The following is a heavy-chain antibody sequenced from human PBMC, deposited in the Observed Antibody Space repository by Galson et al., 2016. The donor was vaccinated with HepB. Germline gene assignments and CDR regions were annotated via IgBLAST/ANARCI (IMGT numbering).Heavy chain of an antibody. CDR3: GRAQWIPARRAAYFDY. CDR2: VKQDGSEK. J-gene: IGHJ4*02. V-gene: IGHV3-7*04. D-gene: IGHD5-18*01. Sequence: SLRLSCAASGFTFSYYAIHWVRQAPGKGLQWVANVKQDGSEKYYAESVKGRFTISRDNARNSMFLQMDSLRPDDTAVYYCGRAQWIPARRAAYFDYWGQGILVTVSS. CDR1: GFTFSYYA.